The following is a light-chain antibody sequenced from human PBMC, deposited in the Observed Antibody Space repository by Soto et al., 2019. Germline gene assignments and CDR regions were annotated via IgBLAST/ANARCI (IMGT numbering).Light chain of an antibody. CDR3: QQYGSSPGT. CDR1: QSDSNY. J-gene: IGKJ1*01. Sequence: EIVLTHSPATLALSPCERAALSRRTSQSDSNYLLWYQQKPGQAPRLLIYATYNRATGIPDRFSGSGSGTDFTLTISRLEPEDFAVYYCQQYGSSPGTFGQGSKVDIK. V-gene: IGKV3-20*01. CDR2: ATY.